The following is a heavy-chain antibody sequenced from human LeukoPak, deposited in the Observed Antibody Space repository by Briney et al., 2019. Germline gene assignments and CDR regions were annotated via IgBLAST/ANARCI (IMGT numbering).Heavy chain of an antibody. V-gene: IGHV1-24*01. CDR1: GYTLTELS. D-gene: IGHD6-19*01. CDR2: FDPEDGEA. CDR3: VTFRIAVAGTLDY. J-gene: IGHJ4*02. Sequence: ASVKVSCKVSGYTLTELSIHWVRQAPGQGLEWMGGFDPEDGEAIYAQRFQGRVTMTEDTSTDTAYMELSSLRSEDTAVYYCVTFRIAVAGTLDYWGLGTLVTVSS.